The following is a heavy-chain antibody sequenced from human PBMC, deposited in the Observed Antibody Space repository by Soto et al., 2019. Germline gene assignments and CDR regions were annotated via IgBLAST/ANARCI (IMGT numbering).Heavy chain of an antibody. Sequence: QVQLVESGGGVVQPGRSLRLSCAASGFTFRNFAMHWVRQAPGKGLEWLAAITFDGKDKYYADSVKGRFTISRDTSKNTLYLQMNRLRIDDTALYFCTRDLLAGHDVYWGQGTLVTVSS. CDR1: GFTFRNFA. J-gene: IGHJ4*02. D-gene: IGHD5-12*01. CDR2: ITFDGKDK. CDR3: TRDLLAGHDVY. V-gene: IGHV3-30*04.